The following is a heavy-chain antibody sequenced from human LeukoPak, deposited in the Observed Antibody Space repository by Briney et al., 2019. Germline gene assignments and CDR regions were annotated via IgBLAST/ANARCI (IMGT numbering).Heavy chain of an antibody. CDR3: AKVERQLVRDDAFDI. J-gene: IGHJ3*02. D-gene: IGHD6-13*01. CDR2: ISWNSGSV. Sequence: GGSLRLSCAASGFTFDDYAMHWVRQAPGKGLEWVSGISWNSGSVGYADSVKGRFTISRDNAKNSLYLQTNSLRAEDMALYYCAKVERQLVRDDAFDIWGQGTMVTVSS. CDR1: GFTFDDYA. V-gene: IGHV3-9*03.